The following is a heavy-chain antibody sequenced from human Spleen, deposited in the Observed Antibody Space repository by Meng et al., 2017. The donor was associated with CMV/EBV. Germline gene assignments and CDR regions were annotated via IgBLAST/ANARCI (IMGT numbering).Heavy chain of an antibody. J-gene: IGHJ4*02. D-gene: IGHD7-27*01. CDR3: ARDNNGGPDS. CDR1: GYTFTAHY. CDR2: IHPHRGDT. V-gene: IGHV1-2*02. Sequence: ASVEVSCKASGYTFTAHYFHWVRQAPGQGLEWMGWIHPHRGDTNYAQQFQGRVTLTRDTSINTGYMELTRLTSDDTAVYYCARDNNGGPDSWGQGTLVTVSS.